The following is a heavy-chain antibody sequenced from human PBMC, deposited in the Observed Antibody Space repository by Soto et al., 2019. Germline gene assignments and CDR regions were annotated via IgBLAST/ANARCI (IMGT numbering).Heavy chain of an antibody. D-gene: IGHD1-26*01. Sequence: GGSVRLSCAASGFTLSSYGMHWVRQALGKGLEWVAVIWYDGSNKYYADSVKGRFTISRDNSKNTLYLQMNSLRAEDTAVYYCVKGESYSYYYYYGMDVWGQGPTVTVSS. J-gene: IGHJ6*02. CDR1: GFTLSSYG. V-gene: IGHV3-33*06. CDR2: IWYDGSNK. CDR3: VKGESYSYYYYYGMDV.